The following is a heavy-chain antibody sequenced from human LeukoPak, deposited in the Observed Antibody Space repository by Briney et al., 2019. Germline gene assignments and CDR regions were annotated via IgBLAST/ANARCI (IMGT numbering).Heavy chain of an antibody. CDR2: ISGSGGST. CDR1: GFTFSSYA. Sequence: GGSLRLSCAASGFTFSSYAMSWVRQAPGKGLEWVSGISGSGGSTYYADSVKGQSTISRDNSKITLYLQMNSLRAEDTAVYYCAKAASSSWYDDAFDIWGQGAMVSVSS. CDR3: AKAASSSWYDDAFDI. J-gene: IGHJ3*02. V-gene: IGHV3-23*01. D-gene: IGHD6-13*01.